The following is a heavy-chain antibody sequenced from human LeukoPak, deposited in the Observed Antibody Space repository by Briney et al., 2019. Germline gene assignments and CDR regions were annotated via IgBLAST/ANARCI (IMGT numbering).Heavy chain of an antibody. Sequence: GGSLRLSCAVSGSTFSSYGIYWVRQAPGKGLEWVSYISSSSSTIYYADSVKGRFTISRDNAKNSLYLQMNSLRAEDTAVYYCASIDRFDYWGQGTLVTVSS. CDR3: ASIDRFDY. CDR1: GSTFSSYG. V-gene: IGHV3-48*04. D-gene: IGHD3-9*01. J-gene: IGHJ4*02. CDR2: ISSSSSTI.